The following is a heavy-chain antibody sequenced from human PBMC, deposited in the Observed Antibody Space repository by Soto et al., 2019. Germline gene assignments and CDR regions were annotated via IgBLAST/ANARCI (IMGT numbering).Heavy chain of an antibody. Sequence: SETLSLTCSVSGYSVSSSDYYWAWIRQPPGKGLEWIGSMFYSGLTYYNPSLKGRVTLSVDTSKNQFSVRLNSVTAADTAVHYCAPLSVSLSGPYGIHVWGQGITVTV. D-gene: IGHD2-15*01. CDR1: GYSVSSSDYY. V-gene: IGHV4-39*01. CDR2: MFYSGLT. J-gene: IGHJ6*02. CDR3: APLSVSLSGPYGIHV.